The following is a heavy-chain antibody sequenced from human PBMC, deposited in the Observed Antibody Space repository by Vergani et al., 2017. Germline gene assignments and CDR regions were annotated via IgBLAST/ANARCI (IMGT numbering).Heavy chain of an antibody. CDR1: GFTFSSYA. Sequence: QVQLVESGGGVVQPGRSLRLSCAASGFTFSSYAMHWVRQAPGKGLEWVAVISYDGSNKYYADSVKGRFTISRDNSKNTLYLQMNSLRAEDTAVYYCASDPRPKYYDMLTGYSQGNHDAFVIWGQGTMVTVSS. D-gene: IGHD3-9*01. V-gene: IGHV3-30*04. CDR2: ISYDGSNK. CDR3: ASDPRPKYYDMLTGYSQGNHDAFVI. J-gene: IGHJ3*02.